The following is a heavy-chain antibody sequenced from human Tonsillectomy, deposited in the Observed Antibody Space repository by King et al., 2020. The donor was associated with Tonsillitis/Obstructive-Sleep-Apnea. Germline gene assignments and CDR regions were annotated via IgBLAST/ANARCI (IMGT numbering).Heavy chain of an antibody. CDR1: GGSFSGYY. Sequence: VQLQQWGAGLLKPSETLSLTCAVYGGSFSGYYWSWIRQPPGKGLEWIGEINHSGSTNYNPSLKSRVTISVDTSKNQFSLKLSSVTAADTAVYYCARGYPTDYDFWSGYYYYYYYYGMDVWGQGTTVTVSS. V-gene: IGHV4-34*01. CDR3: ARGYPTDYDFWSGYYYYYYYYGMDV. J-gene: IGHJ6*02. CDR2: INHSGST. D-gene: IGHD3-3*01.